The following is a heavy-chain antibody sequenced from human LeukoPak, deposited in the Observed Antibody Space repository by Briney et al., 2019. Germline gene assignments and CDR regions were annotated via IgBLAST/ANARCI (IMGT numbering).Heavy chain of an antibody. J-gene: IGHJ3*02. CDR1: GGSISSGDYY. D-gene: IGHD3-3*01. CDR2: IYYSGST. Sequence: PSETLSLTCTVSGGSISSGDYYWSWIRQPPGKGLEWIGYIYYSGSTYYNPSLKSRVTISVDTSKNQFSLKLSSVTAADAAVYYCASHRFGVVTFDIWGQGTMVTVSS. CDR3: ASHRFGVVTFDI. V-gene: IGHV4-30-4*08.